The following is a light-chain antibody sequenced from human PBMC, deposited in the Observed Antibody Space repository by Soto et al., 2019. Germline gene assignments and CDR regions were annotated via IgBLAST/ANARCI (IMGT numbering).Light chain of an antibody. CDR3: QQYNSYSL. Sequence: DIQMTQSPSTLSASVGDRVTITCRASQSISSWLAWYQQKPGKAPKLQIYDASSLESGVPSRFSGSGSGTEFTLTISSLQPDDFATYYCQQYNSYSLFGGGTKVEIK. J-gene: IGKJ4*01. CDR1: QSISSW. CDR2: DAS. V-gene: IGKV1-5*01.